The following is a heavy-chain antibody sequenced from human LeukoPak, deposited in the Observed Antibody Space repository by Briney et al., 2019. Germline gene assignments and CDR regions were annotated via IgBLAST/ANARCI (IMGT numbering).Heavy chain of an antibody. Sequence: GGSLRLSCAASGFTFSDYAMSWVRQAPGRGLDWVSAISGSGDYTYYANSVKGRFSISRDNSKNTLYLQMNSLRAEDTAVYYCASVGYCSSTSCYTPQYNWFDPWGQGTLVTVSS. CDR1: GFTFSDYA. J-gene: IGHJ5*02. D-gene: IGHD2-2*02. CDR2: ISGSGDYT. V-gene: IGHV3-23*01. CDR3: ASVGYCSSTSCYTPQYNWFDP.